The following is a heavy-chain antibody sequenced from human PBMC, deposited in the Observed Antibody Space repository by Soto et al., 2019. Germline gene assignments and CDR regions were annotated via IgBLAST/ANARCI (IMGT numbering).Heavy chain of an antibody. CDR1: GYTFTSYG. CDR2: ISAYNGNT. J-gene: IGHJ6*03. CDR3: ARDLYCSGGSCYSLLHYYYMAV. V-gene: IGHV1-18*01. Sequence: ASVKVSCKASGYTFTSYGISWVRQAPGQGLEWMGWISAYNGNTNYAQKLQGRVTMTTDTSTSTAYMELRSLRSDDTAVYYCARDLYCSGGSCYSLLHYYYMAVWGKGTTVTVSS. D-gene: IGHD2-15*01.